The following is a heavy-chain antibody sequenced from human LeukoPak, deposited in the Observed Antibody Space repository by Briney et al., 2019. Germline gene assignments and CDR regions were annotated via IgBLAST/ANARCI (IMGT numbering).Heavy chain of an antibody. CDR3: ARTAIGYSDSSGYYFDY. Sequence: GGSLRLSCAASGFTFSNYVMNWVRQAPGKGLEWVSSISRSNVSIYYANSVKGRFTISRDNARNSLYLQMNGLRADDTAVYYCARTAIGYSDSSGYYFDYWGQGTLVTVSS. CDR2: ISRSNVSI. D-gene: IGHD3-22*01. CDR1: GFTFSNYV. J-gene: IGHJ4*02. V-gene: IGHV3-21*01.